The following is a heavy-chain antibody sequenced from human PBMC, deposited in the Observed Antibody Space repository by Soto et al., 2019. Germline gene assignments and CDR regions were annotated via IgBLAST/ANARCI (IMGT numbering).Heavy chain of an antibody. J-gene: IGHJ6*02. CDR2: IIPLFGTT. CDR1: GDTFKNCV. Sequence: QVQVVQSGVEVRRPGSSVKVSCKASGDTFKNCVISWVRQAPGQGLEWMGGIIPLFGTTDFAQRFHGRLTITTDESTTTAYMELSRLRSEDTATYCCAAELGFGKLSVVWGQGTTVIVSS. D-gene: IGHD3-10*01. CDR3: AAELGFGKLSVV. V-gene: IGHV1-69*01.